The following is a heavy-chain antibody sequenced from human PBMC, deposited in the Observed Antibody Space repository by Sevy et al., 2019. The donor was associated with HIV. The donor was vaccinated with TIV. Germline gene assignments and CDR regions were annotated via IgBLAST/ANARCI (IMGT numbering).Heavy chain of an antibody. D-gene: IGHD2-8*01. CDR2: LSFGCGEI. V-gene: IGHV3-23*01. Sequence: GGSLRLSCAASGFTFSKYSMSWVRQPPGKGLEWVSTLSFGCGEINYEESVKGRFTISRDNSKSSVYLQMNSLRPEDTAVYYCAREGCTKPHDYWGQGTLVTVSS. CDR3: AREGCTKPHDY. CDR1: GFTFSKYS. J-gene: IGHJ4*02.